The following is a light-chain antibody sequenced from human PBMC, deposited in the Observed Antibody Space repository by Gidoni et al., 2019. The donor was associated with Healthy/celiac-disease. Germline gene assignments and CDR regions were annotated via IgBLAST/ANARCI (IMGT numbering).Light chain of an antibody. J-gene: IGLJ2*01. CDR1: SSNIGSNY. CDR2: RNN. V-gene: IGLV1-47*01. Sequence: QSVLTQPPSASGTPGQGVTISCSGSSSNIGSNYVYWYQQLPGTAPKLLIYRNNQRPPGVPDRFSGSKSGTSASLAISGLRSEDEADYYCAAWDDSLSGVVFGGGTKLTVL. CDR3: AAWDDSLSGVV.